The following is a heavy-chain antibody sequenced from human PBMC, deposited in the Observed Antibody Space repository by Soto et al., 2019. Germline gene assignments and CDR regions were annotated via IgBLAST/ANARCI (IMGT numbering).Heavy chain of an antibody. V-gene: IGHV1-18*01. D-gene: IGHD3-10*01. J-gene: IGHJ5*02. CDR1: GYTFTSYG. Sequence: QVQLVQSGAEVKKPGASVKVSCKASGYTFTSYGISWVRQAPGQGLEWMGWISAYNGNTNYAQKLQGRVTMTTDTSTSKAYMELGSRRSDDTAVYYGAGERGGFGGNNWFDPWGQGTLVTVSS. CDR3: AGERGGFGGNNWFDP. CDR2: ISAYNGNT.